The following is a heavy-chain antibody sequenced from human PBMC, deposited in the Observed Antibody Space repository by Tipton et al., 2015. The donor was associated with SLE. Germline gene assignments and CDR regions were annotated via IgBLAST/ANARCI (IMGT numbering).Heavy chain of an antibody. CDR1: GFTFSNYA. V-gene: IGHV3-30-3*01. J-gene: IGHJ5*02. CDR3: ARDKSRSSRGWFDP. CDR2: ISYDGSNK. D-gene: IGHD6-6*01. Sequence: SLRLSCAASGFTFSNYAMHWVRQAPGKGLEWVAVISYDGSNKYYADSVKGRFTISRDNSKNTLYLQMNSLRAEDTAVYYCARDKSRSSRGWFDPWGQGTLVTVSS.